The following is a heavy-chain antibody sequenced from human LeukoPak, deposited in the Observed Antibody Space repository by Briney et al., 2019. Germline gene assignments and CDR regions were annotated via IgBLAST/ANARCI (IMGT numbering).Heavy chain of an antibody. Sequence: SGTLSLTCAVSGGSISSNNWWSWVRQSPEKGLEWIAEIYHSGSFNRNSSLKSRVTILVDKSKNQFSLNLTSVTAADTAVYYCARPLVGNSGYDYHAFDIWGQGTMVTVSS. CDR3: ARPLVGNSGYDYHAFDI. CDR1: GGSISSNNW. J-gene: IGHJ3*02. D-gene: IGHD5-12*01. CDR2: IYHSGSF. V-gene: IGHV4-4*02.